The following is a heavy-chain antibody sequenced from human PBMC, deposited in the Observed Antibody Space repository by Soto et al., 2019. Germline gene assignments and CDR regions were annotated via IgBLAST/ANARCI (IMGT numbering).Heavy chain of an antibody. Sequence: PGESLKISCTGSGYSFTGYWIGWVRQMPGKGLEWMGITYPGDSDTRYSPSFQGRVTISADKSINTAYLQWNSLEASDTAFYFCARRPRSSPYFDYWGQGALVTVSS. CDR1: GYSFTGYW. D-gene: IGHD6-13*01. V-gene: IGHV5-51*01. CDR2: TYPGDSDT. J-gene: IGHJ4*02. CDR3: ARRPRSSPYFDY.